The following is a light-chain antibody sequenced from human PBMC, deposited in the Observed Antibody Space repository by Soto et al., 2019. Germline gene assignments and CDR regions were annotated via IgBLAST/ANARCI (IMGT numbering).Light chain of an antibody. Sequence: QSALTQPASVSGSPGQSITISCTGTTSDVGGYNLVSWYQQYPGKAPKPMFYDVIKRPSGISNRFSGSKSGNTASLTISGLQADDEADYYCCSFAGATTLYVFGTGTKLTVL. CDR2: DVI. CDR3: CSFAGATTLYV. J-gene: IGLJ1*01. CDR1: TSDVGGYNL. V-gene: IGLV2-23*02.